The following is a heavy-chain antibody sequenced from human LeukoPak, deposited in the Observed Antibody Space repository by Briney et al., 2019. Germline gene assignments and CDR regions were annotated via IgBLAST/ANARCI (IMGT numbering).Heavy chain of an antibody. CDR2: IYYSGST. Sequence: SETLSLTCTVSGGSLSSSSYYWGWIRQPPGKGLEWIGSIYYSGSTYYNPSLKSRVTISVDTSKNQFSLKLSSVTAADTAVYYCASGGYSSGWYPSAWGQGTLVTVSS. V-gene: IGHV4-39*07. CDR1: GGSLSSSSYY. CDR3: ASGGYSSGWYPSA. D-gene: IGHD6-19*01. J-gene: IGHJ4*02.